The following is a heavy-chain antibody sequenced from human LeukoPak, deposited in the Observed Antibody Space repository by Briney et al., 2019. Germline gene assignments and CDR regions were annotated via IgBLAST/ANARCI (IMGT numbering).Heavy chain of an antibody. J-gene: IGHJ4*02. CDR1: GLTFNDYY. Sequence: GGSLRLSCVASGLTFNDYYMSWIRQAPGKGLEWVSYISSSSSYTRYADSVKGRFTISRDNSKNTLYLQMNSLRAEDTAVYYCAKLVVGATDFDYWGQGTLVTVSS. V-gene: IGHV3-11*03. CDR2: ISSSSSYT. CDR3: AKLVVGATDFDY. D-gene: IGHD1-26*01.